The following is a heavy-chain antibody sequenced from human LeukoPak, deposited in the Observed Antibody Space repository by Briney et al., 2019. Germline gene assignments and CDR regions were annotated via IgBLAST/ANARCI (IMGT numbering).Heavy chain of an antibody. V-gene: IGHV3-30*02. CDR3: AKEVRYQIDY. CDR1: GFTFTSDW. D-gene: IGHD3-9*01. J-gene: IGHJ4*02. Sequence: PGGSLRLSCAASGFTFTSDWMNWVRQAPGKGLEWVAFIRYDGSNKYYADSVKGRFTISRDNSKNTLYLQMNSLRAEDTAVYYCAKEVRYQIDYWGQGTLVTVSS. CDR2: IRYDGSNK.